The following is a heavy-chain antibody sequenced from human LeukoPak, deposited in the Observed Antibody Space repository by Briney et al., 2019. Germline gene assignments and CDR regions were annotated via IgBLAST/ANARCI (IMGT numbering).Heavy chain of an antibody. CDR1: GFTFSSYA. Sequence: GGSLRLSCAASGFTFSSYAMSWVRQAPGKGLEWVAVISYDGSNKYYADSVKGRFTISRDNSKNTLYLQMNSLRAEDTAVYYCAKDPPLYYDFWSGYYPPYYYYGMDVWGQGTTVTVSS. J-gene: IGHJ6*02. D-gene: IGHD3-3*01. CDR2: ISYDGSNK. V-gene: IGHV3-30*18. CDR3: AKDPPLYYDFWSGYYPPYYYYGMDV.